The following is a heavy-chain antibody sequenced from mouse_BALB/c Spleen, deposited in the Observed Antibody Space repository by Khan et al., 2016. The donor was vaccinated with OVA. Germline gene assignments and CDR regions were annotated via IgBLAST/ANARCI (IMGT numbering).Heavy chain of an antibody. CDR2: INPSTGYT. CDR1: GYTFTTYW. J-gene: IGHJ3*01. Sequence: QIQLQQSGAELAKPGASVKMSCKTSGYTFTTYWMHWVKQRPGQGLEWIGYINPSTGYTTYNQRFKDQATLTTDKSSSTAYIQLSRLTAEDSAVDYGTRRGIYGFFSYWGQGTLVTVSA. V-gene: IGHV1-7*01. D-gene: IGHD2-2*01. CDR3: TRRGIYGFFSY.